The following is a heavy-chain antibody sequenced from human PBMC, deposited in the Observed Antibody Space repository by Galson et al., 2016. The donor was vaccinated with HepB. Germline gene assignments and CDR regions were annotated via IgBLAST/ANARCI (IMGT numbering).Heavy chain of an antibody. CDR3: ATRFGVVI. V-gene: IGHV3-23*01. Sequence: SLRLSCAASGFNLSTYAMSWVRQAPGKGLEWVSTISSSGDSTYYADSVKGRFIISRDNSKNTLYLQMNSLRAEDTAVYYCATRFGVVIWGQGALVSVSS. CDR2: ISSSGDST. CDR1: GFNLSTYA. D-gene: IGHD3-3*01. J-gene: IGHJ4*02.